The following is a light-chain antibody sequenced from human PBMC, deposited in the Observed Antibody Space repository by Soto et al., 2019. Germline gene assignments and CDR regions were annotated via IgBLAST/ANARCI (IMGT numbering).Light chain of an antibody. J-gene: IGLJ2*01. Sequence: QSALTQPPSASGSPGQSVTISCTGTSSDVGGYNYVSWYQQHPGKAPKLMIYDVSKRPSGVPDRFSGSKSSNTASLTISGLQAEDEADYYCSSYAGSNVVFGGGTKLTVL. CDR1: SSDVGGYNY. CDR2: DVS. CDR3: SSYAGSNVV. V-gene: IGLV2-8*01.